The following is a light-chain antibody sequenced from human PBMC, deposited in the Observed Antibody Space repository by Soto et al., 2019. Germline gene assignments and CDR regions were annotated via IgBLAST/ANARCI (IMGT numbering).Light chain of an antibody. J-gene: IGLJ3*02. CDR3: CSYAGNNTLV. V-gene: IGLV2-11*01. CDR1: SSDVGGYNY. CDR2: EVS. Sequence: QSALTQPRSVSGSPGQSVTISCTGTSSDVGGYNYVSWYQQHPGKAPKLMIYEVSQRPSTFFNRFSASKSGNTASLTVSDLQSDDEADYYCCSYAGNNTLVFGGGTKLTVL.